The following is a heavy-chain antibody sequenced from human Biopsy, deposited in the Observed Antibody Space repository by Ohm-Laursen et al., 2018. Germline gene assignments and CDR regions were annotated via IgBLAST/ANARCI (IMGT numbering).Heavy chain of an antibody. Sequence: GASVKVSCNASGYTFTGQYLHWVRQVPGQGLEWMGWINPHSGTTKFAQGFQGRVTMTRDTSITTAYMELRRLRSGDTAVYYCAKGQDLRGGAEYFQHWGQGALVTVSS. J-gene: IGHJ1*01. CDR3: AKGQDLRGGAEYFQH. V-gene: IGHV1-2*02. CDR2: INPHSGTT. D-gene: IGHD2-15*01. CDR1: GYTFTGQY.